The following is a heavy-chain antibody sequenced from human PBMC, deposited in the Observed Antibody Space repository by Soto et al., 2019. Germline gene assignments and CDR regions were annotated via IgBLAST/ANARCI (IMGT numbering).Heavy chain of an antibody. CDR1: GYRFTSYG. J-gene: IGHJ6*02. Sequence: ASVKVSCKASGYRFTSYGISWVRQAPGQGLEWMGWISAYNGNTNYAQKLQGRVTMTTDTSTSTAYMELRSLRSDDTAVYYCARVMWDIVVVPAAKGGHYYYYYGMDVWGQGTTVTVSS. D-gene: IGHD2-2*01. CDR3: ARVMWDIVVVPAAKGGHYYYYYGMDV. CDR2: ISAYNGNT. V-gene: IGHV1-18*01.